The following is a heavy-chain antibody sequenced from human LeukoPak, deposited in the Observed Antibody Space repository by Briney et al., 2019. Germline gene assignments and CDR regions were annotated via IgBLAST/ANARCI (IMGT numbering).Heavy chain of an antibody. Sequence: SETLSLTCTVSGDSISDRSYYWGWIRQPPGKGLEWIGSIYYTGSTKYNPSLKSRVTISVDTSKNQFSLRLSSVTAADTAVYYCARDGGYSSGYYRFGWFDSWGQGTLVTVSS. CDR1: GDSISDRSYY. D-gene: IGHD6-25*01. J-gene: IGHJ5*01. CDR2: IYYTGST. CDR3: ARDGGYSSGYYRFGWFDS. V-gene: IGHV4-39*07.